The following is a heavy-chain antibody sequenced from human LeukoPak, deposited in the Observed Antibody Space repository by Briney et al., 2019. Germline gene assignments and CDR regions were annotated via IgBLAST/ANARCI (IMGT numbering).Heavy chain of an antibody. V-gene: IGHV4-30-4*01. D-gene: IGHD3-22*01. CDR3: AREMGAYYDSSGFDY. CDR1: GGSISSGDYY. Sequence: SETLSLTCTVSGGSISSGDYYWSWIRQPPGKGLEWIGYIYYSGSTYYNPSLKSRVTMSVDTSKNQFSLKLSSVTAADTAVYYCAREMGAYYDSSGFDYWGQGTLVTVSS. CDR2: IYYSGST. J-gene: IGHJ4*02.